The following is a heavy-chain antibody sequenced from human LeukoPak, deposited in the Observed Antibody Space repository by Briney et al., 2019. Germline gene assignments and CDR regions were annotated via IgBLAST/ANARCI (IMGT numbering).Heavy chain of an antibody. V-gene: IGHV3-23*01. CDR1: GFTFSSYA. J-gene: IGHJ3*02. D-gene: IGHD6-19*01. Sequence: HPGGSLRLSCAASGFTFSSYAMSWVRQAPGKGLEWVSAISGSGGSTYYADSVKGRFTISRDNSKNTLYLQMNSLRAEDTAVYYCARIAVAVDAFDIWGQGTMVTVSS. CDR2: ISGSGGST. CDR3: ARIAVAVDAFDI.